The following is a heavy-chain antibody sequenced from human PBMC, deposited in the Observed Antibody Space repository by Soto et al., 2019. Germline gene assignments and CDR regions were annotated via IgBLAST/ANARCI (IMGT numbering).Heavy chain of an antibody. J-gene: IGHJ4*02. CDR2: ISGSGGST. CDR1: GFTFSNYA. D-gene: IGHD1-1*01. Sequence: EVQLLESGGGLVQPGGSLRLSCAASGFTFSNYAMNWVRQAPGKGLEWVSVISGSGGSTYYADSAKGRFTISRDNSKNTLYLQMNSLRAEDTAVYYCAKRATGTYFDYWGQGTLVTVSS. CDR3: AKRATGTYFDY. V-gene: IGHV3-23*01.